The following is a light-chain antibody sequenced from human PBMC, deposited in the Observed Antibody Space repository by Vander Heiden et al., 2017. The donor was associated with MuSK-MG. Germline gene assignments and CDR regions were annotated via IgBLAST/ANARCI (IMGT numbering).Light chain of an antibody. V-gene: IGLV1-40*01. CDR3: QSYDSSLSVVV. CDR2: GNN. J-gene: IGLJ2*01. Sequence: QSVLTQPPSGAGGPGQRVTISRTGSSSNIGAGYDVHWYQQIPAAAPNLLIYGNNKRPSGVPARFSGSKSGTSASLAITGLQAEDEADYYCQSYDSSLSVVVFGGGTKLTIL. CDR1: SSNIGAGYD.